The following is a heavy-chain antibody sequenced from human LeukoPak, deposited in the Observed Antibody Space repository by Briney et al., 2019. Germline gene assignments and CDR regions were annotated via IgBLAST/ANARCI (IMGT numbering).Heavy chain of an antibody. CDR3: AREGTTGTTTDLDY. CDR2: ISPNSGAT. CDR1: GYTFTVYY. J-gene: IGHJ4*02. D-gene: IGHD1-1*01. Sequence: ASVKVSCKASGYTFTVYYMHWVRQAPGQGLEWVGWISPNSGATNYAQNFQGRVTMTRDTSISTVYMELSRLRPDDTAVYYCAREGTTGTTTDLDYWGQGTLVTVSS. V-gene: IGHV1-2*02.